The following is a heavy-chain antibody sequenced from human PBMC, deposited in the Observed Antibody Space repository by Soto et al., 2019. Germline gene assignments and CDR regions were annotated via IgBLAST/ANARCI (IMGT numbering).Heavy chain of an antibody. J-gene: IGHJ4*02. V-gene: IGHV3-74*01. CDR3: ARFGTYYDSSGFAY. CDR2: IDSDGTST. D-gene: IGHD3-22*01. CDR1: GITLSHNW. Sequence: GGSLRLSCAASGITLSHNWMHWVRQGPGKGLEWVSRIDSDGTSTTYADSVKGRFTISRDNAKNTLYLQMNSLRAEDTAVYYCARFGTYYDSSGFAYWGQGTLVTVSS.